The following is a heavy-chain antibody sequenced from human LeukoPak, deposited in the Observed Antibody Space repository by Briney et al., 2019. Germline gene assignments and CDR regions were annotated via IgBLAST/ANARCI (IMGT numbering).Heavy chain of an antibody. CDR2: TYYRSKWYN. V-gene: IGHV6-1*01. Sequence: QTLSLTCAISGDSVSSNSVAWNWIRQSPSRGLEWLGRTYYRSKWYNNYAISVKSRITINPDTSKNQFSLQLNSVTPEDTAVYYCARDRSIDYYGMDVWGQGTTVTVSS. CDR3: ARDRSIDYYGMDV. J-gene: IGHJ6*02. CDR1: GDSVSSNSVA. D-gene: IGHD2-21*01.